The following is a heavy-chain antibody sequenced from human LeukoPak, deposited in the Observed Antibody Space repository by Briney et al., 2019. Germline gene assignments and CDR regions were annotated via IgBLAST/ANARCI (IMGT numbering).Heavy chain of an antibody. D-gene: IGHD2-2*01. CDR3: ASGWVDFRLVGTSCPFDY. CDR1: GGTFSSYA. J-gene: IGHJ4*02. CDR2: IIPIFGTA. Sequence: GASVKVSCKASGGTFSSYAISWVRQAPGQGLEWMGGIIPIFGTANYAQKFQGRVTITAGESTSTAYMELSSLRSEDTAVYYCASGWVDFRLVGTSCPFDYWGQGTLVTVSS. V-gene: IGHV1-69*13.